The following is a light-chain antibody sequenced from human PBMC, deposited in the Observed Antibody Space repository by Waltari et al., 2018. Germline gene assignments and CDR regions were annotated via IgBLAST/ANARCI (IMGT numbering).Light chain of an antibody. J-gene: IGKJ1*01. CDR1: QSVSRT. CDR2: GAS. Sequence: EIVLTQSPGTLLLSPGAGATLPCRDSQSVSRTLAWYQQKPGQAPRLLIYGASSRATGIPDRFSGGGSGTDFSLTISRLEPDDSAVYFCQHYVSLPATFGQGTKVEIK. CDR3: QHYVSLPAT. V-gene: IGKV3-20*01.